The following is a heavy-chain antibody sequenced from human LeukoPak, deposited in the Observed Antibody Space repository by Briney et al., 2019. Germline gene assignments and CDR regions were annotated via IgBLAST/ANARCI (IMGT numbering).Heavy chain of an antibody. V-gene: IGHV3-30*03. CDR3: ARDRAAPTWFFDL. J-gene: IGHJ2*01. CDR2: ISYDGRSE. D-gene: IGHD2-15*01. Sequence: PGRSLRLACAASGFTFSSYGMVWVRQAPGKGLEWVSAISYDGRSELYAESVKGRFTISRDNAKTSLYLQMNTLRDEDTAVYYCARDRAAPTWFFDLWGRGTLVLVSS. CDR1: GFTFSSYG.